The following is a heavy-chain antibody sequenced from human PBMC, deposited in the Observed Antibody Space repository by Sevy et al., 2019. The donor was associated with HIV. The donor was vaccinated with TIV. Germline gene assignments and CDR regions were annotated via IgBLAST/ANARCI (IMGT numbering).Heavy chain of an antibody. CDR2: ISAYNGNR. Sequence: ASVKVSCKGSDYTFSSQGFNWVRQAPGQGLEWMGWISAYNGNRKYAQKFQGRVTMTTDTSTSTAYMELRSLTSDDTAVYYCARDWAPGYYYDAIGVKRDYYLDYWGQGTLVTVSS. D-gene: IGHD3-22*01. CDR3: ARDWAPGYYYDAIGVKRDYYLDY. CDR1: DYTFSSQG. J-gene: IGHJ4*02. V-gene: IGHV1-18*01.